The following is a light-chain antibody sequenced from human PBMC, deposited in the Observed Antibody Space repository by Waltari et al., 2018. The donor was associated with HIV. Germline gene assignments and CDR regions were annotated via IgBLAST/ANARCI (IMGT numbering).Light chain of an antibody. CDR1: SSNIGSTYT. CDR3: QSYDTSLSGSMV. V-gene: IGLV1-40*01. CDR2: DND. J-gene: IGLJ2*01. Sequence: QSVLTQPASVSGAPGQRVTISCTGSSSNIGSTYTVSWHRQLPGTAPRLLINDNDLRPSGVPDRFSGSKSGSSASLAITGLQADDEAVYYCQSYDTSLSGSMVFGAGTKLTVL.